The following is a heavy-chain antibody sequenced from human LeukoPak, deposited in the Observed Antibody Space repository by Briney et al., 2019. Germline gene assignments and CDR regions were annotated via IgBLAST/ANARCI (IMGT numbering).Heavy chain of an antibody. J-gene: IGHJ6*03. CDR2: ISGSGDST. Sequence: GGSLRLSCAASEFTFSSYGMSWVRQAPGKGLEWVSGISGSGDSTYYADAVKGRFTISRDNSKNTLDLQMNSLRTEDTAVYYCARGGRGGSRYYLYYYMDVWGKGTTVTISS. CDR3: ARGGRGGSRYYLYYYMDV. D-gene: IGHD3-22*01. V-gene: IGHV3-23*01. CDR1: EFTFSSYG.